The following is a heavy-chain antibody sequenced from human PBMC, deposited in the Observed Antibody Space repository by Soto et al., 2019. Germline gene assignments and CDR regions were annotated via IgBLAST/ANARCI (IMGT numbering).Heavy chain of an antibody. CDR1: GVSLGAAGYY. CDR3: ARDLASRGIGASDN. CDR2: IHKSGNT. J-gene: IGHJ4*02. D-gene: IGHD3-10*01. Sequence: QVHLQESGPGLVKPSQTLSLTCNVSGVSLGAAGYYWNWIREAPGKGMEWIGSIHKSGNTDYKRSLKSRLTLSMGKSENLVFLRLSSVTAADTAVYYCARDLASRGIGASDNWGQGTLVTVSS. V-gene: IGHV4-31*03.